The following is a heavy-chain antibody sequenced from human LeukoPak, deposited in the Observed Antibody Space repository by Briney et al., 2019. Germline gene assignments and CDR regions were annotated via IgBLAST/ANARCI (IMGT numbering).Heavy chain of an antibody. CDR1: GGSISSSSYY. CDR3: ARHPDYVFDY. V-gene: IGHV4-39*01. CDR2: IYYSGST. D-gene: IGHD4-17*01. J-gene: IGHJ4*02. Sequence: KSSETLSLTCTVSGGSISSSSYYWGWIRQPPGKGLEWIGSIYYSGSTYYNPSLKSRVTISVDTSKNQFSLKLSSVTAADTAVYYCARHPDYVFDYWGQGTLVTVSS.